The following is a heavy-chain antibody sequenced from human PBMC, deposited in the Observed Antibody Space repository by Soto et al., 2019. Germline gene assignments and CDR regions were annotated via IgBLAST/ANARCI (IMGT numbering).Heavy chain of an antibody. D-gene: IGHD6-19*01. J-gene: IGHJ4*02. Sequence: GGSLRLSCAASGFTFSSYWMSWVRQAPGKGLEWVANIKQDGREKSYGDSGKGRFTISRDNAKNSLYLQMNRLRAEDTDVYYCARMPSGFVAGTVYFDYWGQGTLVTVSS. V-gene: IGHV3-7*01. CDR1: GFTFSSYW. CDR3: ARMPSGFVAGTVYFDY. CDR2: IKQDGREK.